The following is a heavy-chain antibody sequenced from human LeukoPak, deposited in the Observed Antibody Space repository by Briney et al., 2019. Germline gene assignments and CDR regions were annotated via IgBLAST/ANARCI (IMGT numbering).Heavy chain of an antibody. D-gene: IGHD2-15*01. J-gene: IGHJ3*02. CDR3: ARALIPYCSGGSCYLDAFDI. CDR1: GGSISSGGYS. CDR2: IYHSGST. V-gene: IGHV4-30-2*01. Sequence: SETLSLTCAVSGGSISSGGYSWSWIRQPPGKGLEWIGYIYHSGSTYYNPSLKSRVTISVDRSKNQFSLKLSSVTAADTAVYYCARALIPYCSGGSCYLDAFDIWGQGTMVTVSS.